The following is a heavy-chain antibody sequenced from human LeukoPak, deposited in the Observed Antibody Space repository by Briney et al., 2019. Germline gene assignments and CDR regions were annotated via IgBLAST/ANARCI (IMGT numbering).Heavy chain of an antibody. CDR1: GFTFSSYA. CDR2: ISYDGSNK. D-gene: IGHD3-3*01. Sequence: GGSLRLSCAASGFTFSSYAMHWVRQAPGKGLEWVAVISYDGSNKYYADSVKGRFTISRDNSKNTLYLQMNSLRAEDTAVYYCARLTTIFGVVIEVGYMDVWGKGTTVTVSS. V-gene: IGHV3-30-3*01. J-gene: IGHJ6*03. CDR3: ARLTTIFGVVIEVGYMDV.